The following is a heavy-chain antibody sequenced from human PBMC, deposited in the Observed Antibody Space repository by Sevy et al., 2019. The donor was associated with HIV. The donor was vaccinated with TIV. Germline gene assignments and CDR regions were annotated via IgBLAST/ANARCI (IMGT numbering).Heavy chain of an antibody. CDR2: ISYSSEYI. V-gene: IGHV3-21*01. J-gene: IGHJ4*02. CDR1: GFTFSSYT. D-gene: IGHD5-12*01. Sequence: GGSLRLSCAASGFTFSSYTLNWVRQAPGKELEWVSSISYSSEYIYYADSVKGRFTISRDNAKNSLYLQMSSLRAEDTAVYYCATDKGGYDPFDYWGQGTLVTVSS. CDR3: ATDKGGYDPFDY.